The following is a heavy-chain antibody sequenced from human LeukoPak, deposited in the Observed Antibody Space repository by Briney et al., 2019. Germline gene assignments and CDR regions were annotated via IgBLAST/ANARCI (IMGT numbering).Heavy chain of an antibody. Sequence: SETLSLTCSVSGGSISSYYWGWIRQPPGKGLEWIGYIYYSGSTNYNPSLKSRVTISVDTSKNQFSLKLSSVTAADTAVYYCARSWQSRCDNWFDPWGQGTLVTVSS. CDR1: GGSISSYY. V-gene: IGHV4-59*08. CDR2: IYYSGST. J-gene: IGHJ5*02. D-gene: IGHD2-21*01. CDR3: ARSWQSRCDNWFDP.